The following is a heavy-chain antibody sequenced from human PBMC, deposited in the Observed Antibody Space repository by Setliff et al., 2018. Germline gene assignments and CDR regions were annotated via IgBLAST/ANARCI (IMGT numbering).Heavy chain of an antibody. Sequence: SETLSLTCAVYGGSFSGYYWNWMRQPPGKGLEWIGEINHSGSTNYNPFLKSRVTTSVDTSKNQFSLNLTSVTAADTAVYYCARRGDINGYYYHEDAFDIWGQGTMVTVSS. D-gene: IGHD3-22*01. CDR3: ARRGDINGYYYHEDAFDI. J-gene: IGHJ3*02. CDR1: GGSFSGYY. V-gene: IGHV4-34*01. CDR2: INHSGST.